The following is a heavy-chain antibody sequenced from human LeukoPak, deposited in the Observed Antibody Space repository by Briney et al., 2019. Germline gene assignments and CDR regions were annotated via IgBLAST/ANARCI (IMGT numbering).Heavy chain of an antibody. CDR1: GFTFSSYA. V-gene: IGHV3-23*01. J-gene: IGHJ5*02. Sequence: GGSLRLSCAASGFTFSSYAMSWVRQAPGKGLEWVSAISGSGGSTYYADSVKGRFTISRDNSKNTLYLKMNSLRAEDTAVYYCAKDRIAAAEWYPNWFDPWGQGTLVTVSS. CDR3: AKDRIAAAEWYPNWFDP. D-gene: IGHD6-13*01. CDR2: ISGSGGST.